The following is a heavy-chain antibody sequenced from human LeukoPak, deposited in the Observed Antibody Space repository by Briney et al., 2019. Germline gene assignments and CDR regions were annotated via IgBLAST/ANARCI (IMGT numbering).Heavy chain of an antibody. V-gene: IGHV3-30*18. D-gene: IGHD3-3*01. CDR2: ISSDGSDK. J-gene: IGHJ4*02. CDR1: GFTFSSYG. Sequence: GGSLRLSCAASGFTFSSYGMHWVRQAPGKGLEWVAVISSDGSDKYYADSAKGRFTISRDNSKNTLYLQMNSLRAEDTAVYYCAKDYDFWSGADNWGQGTLVTVSS. CDR3: AKDYDFWSGADN.